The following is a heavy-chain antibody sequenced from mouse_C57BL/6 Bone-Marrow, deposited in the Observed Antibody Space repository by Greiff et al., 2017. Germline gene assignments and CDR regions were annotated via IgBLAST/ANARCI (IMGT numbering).Heavy chain of an antibody. CDR3: ARCSFYYAFDY. Sequence: EVHLVESVAELVRPGASVKLSCSASGFNIKNTYMYWVKQRPEQGLEWSGRIDPANGNTKYAPNVQVKATITADTSSNTAYLQLSSLTSEDPAIYYCARCSFYYAFDYWGQGTSVTVSS. CDR1: GFNIKNTY. V-gene: IGHV14-3*01. D-gene: IGHD1-1*01. CDR2: IDPANGNT. J-gene: IGHJ4*01.